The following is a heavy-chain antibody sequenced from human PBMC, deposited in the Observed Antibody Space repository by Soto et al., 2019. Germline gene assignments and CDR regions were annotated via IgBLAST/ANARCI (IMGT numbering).Heavy chain of an antibody. J-gene: IGHJ5*02. Sequence: GASVKVSCKASGGTFSSYTISWVRQAPGQGLEWMGRIIPILGIANYAQKFQGRVTITADKSTSTAYMELSSLRSEDTAVYYCARDPSRRSSGWYRGVHWFDPWGQGTLVPAPQ. CDR2: IIPILGIA. CDR3: ARDPSRRSSGWYRGVHWFDP. V-gene: IGHV1-69*04. D-gene: IGHD6-19*01. CDR1: GGTFSSYT.